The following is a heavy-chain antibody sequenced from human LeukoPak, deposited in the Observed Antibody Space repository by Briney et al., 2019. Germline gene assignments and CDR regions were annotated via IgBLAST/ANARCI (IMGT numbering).Heavy chain of an antibody. CDR1: GFTFSSYA. D-gene: IGHD3-10*01. V-gene: IGHV3-23*01. CDR3: AKDLGGSGDP. Sequence: GGSLSLSCAASGFTFSSYAMSWVRQAPGKGLEWVSAISGSGGSTYYADSVKGRFTISRDNSKNTLYLQMNSLRAEDTAVDYCAKDLGGSGDPWGQGTLVTVSS. J-gene: IGHJ5*02. CDR2: ISGSGGST.